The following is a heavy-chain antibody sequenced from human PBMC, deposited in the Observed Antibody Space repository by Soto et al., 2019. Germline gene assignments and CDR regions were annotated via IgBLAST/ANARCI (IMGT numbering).Heavy chain of an antibody. D-gene: IGHD3-22*01. Sequence: AASVKVSCKASGGTFSSYAISWVRQAPGQGLEWMGGIIPIFGTANYAQKFQGRVTITADKSTSTAYMELSSLRSEDTAVYYCARDSWDSSDEGDYFDYWGQGTLVTVSS. CDR1: GGTFSSYA. J-gene: IGHJ4*02. CDR2: IIPIFGTA. CDR3: ARDSWDSSDEGDYFDY. V-gene: IGHV1-69*06.